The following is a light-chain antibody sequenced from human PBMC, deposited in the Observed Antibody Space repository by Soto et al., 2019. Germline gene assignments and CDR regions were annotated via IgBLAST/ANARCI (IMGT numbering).Light chain of an antibody. CDR1: SSDVGSYNL. Sequence: QSALTQPASVSGSPGQSITISCTGTSSDVGSYNLVSWYQQHPGKAPKLMIYEGSKRPLGVSNRFSGSKSGNTASLTISGLQAEDEADYYCCSYAGSSTYVFGTGTKVTAL. CDR2: EGS. CDR3: CSYAGSSTYV. V-gene: IGLV2-23*01. J-gene: IGLJ1*01.